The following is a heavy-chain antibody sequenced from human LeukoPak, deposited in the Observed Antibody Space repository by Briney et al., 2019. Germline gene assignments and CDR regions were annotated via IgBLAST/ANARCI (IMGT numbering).Heavy chain of an antibody. D-gene: IGHD6-25*01. Sequence: PSETLSLTCTVSGYSISSGYYWAWVRQPPGKGLEWIGSTYHSGSTPYNPSLKSRVTISVDTSKNQFSLKLISVTAADTAVYYCARATGIAAAGIVDAFDVWGQGTMVTVSS. CDR2: TYHSGST. CDR3: ARATGIAAAGIVDAFDV. J-gene: IGHJ3*01. V-gene: IGHV4-38-2*02. CDR1: GYSISSGYY.